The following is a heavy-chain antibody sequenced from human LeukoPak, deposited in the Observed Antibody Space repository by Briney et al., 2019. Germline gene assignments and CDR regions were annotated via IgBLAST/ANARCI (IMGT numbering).Heavy chain of an antibody. V-gene: IGHV4-39*07. D-gene: IGHD6-19*01. CDR2: IYYSGST. CDR3: ARGPVAGTTFFDY. J-gene: IGHJ4*02. CDR1: GGSISSSSYY. Sequence: SETLSLTCTVSGGSISSSSYYWGWIRQPPGKGLEWIGSIYYSGSTYYNPSLKSRVTISVDTSKNQFSPKLSSVTAADTAVYYCARGPVAGTTFFDYWGQGTLVTVSS.